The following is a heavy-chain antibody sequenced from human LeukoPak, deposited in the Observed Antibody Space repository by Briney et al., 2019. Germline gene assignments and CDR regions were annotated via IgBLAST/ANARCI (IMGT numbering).Heavy chain of an antibody. J-gene: IGHJ3*02. CDR2: IKQDGSEK. Sequence: GGSLRLSCAASGFTFSSYWMSWVRQAPGKGLEGVADIKQDGSEKYYVDSVKGRFTISRDNAKNTLYGQMNSLRAEDTAVYYCARVMLEQWLVLLLGAFDIWGQGTMVTVSS. CDR3: ARVMLEQWLVLLLGAFDI. D-gene: IGHD6-19*01. V-gene: IGHV3-7*01. CDR1: GFTFSSYW.